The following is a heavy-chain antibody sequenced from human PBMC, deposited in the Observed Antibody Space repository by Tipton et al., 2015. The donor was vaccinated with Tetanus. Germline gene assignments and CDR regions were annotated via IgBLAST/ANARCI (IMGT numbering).Heavy chain of an antibody. CDR1: GVSISSGGYY. J-gene: IGHJ4*02. CDR3: ARWAGGFYYDSSGYSL. V-gene: IGHV4-31*03. D-gene: IGHD3-22*01. Sequence: TLSLTCTVSGVSISSGGYYWSWIRQHPGQGLEWIGYIYYSGSTYYNPSLKSRVTISVDTSKNQFSLKLSSVTAADTAVYYCARWAGGFYYDSSGYSLWGQGTLVTASS. CDR2: IYYSGST.